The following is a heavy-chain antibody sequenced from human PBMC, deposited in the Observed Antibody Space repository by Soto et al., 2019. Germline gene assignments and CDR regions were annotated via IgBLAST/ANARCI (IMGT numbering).Heavy chain of an antibody. D-gene: IGHD5-18*01. CDR3: AREAMVGDYHYYGMDV. CDR1: GFTFSSYA. CDR2: ISYDGSNK. Sequence: PGGSLRLSCAASGFTFSSYAMHWVRQAPGKGLEWVAVISYDGSNKYYADSVKGRFTISRDNSKNTLYLQMNSLRAEDTAVYYCAREAMVGDYHYYGMDVWGQATTVTVSS. J-gene: IGHJ6*02. V-gene: IGHV3-30-3*01.